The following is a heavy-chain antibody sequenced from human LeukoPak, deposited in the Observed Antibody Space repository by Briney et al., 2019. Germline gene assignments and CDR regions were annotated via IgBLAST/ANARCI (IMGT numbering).Heavy chain of an antibody. CDR1: GYSISSGYY. CDR3: ARFSCSSTSCYRFDY. J-gene: IGHJ4*02. CDR2: IYHSGST. Sequence: SETLSLTCAVSGYSISSGYYWGWIRQPPGKGLEWIGSIYHSGSTYYNPSLKSRVTISVDTSKNQFPLKLSSVTAADTAVYYCARFSCSSTSCYRFDYWGQGTLVTVSS. D-gene: IGHD2-2*01. V-gene: IGHV4-38-2*01.